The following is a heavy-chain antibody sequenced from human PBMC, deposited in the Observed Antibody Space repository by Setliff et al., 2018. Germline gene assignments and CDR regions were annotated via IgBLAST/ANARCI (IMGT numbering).Heavy chain of an antibody. J-gene: IGHJ4*02. D-gene: IGHD6-19*01. CDR3: ARARIAVAGSDLDY. V-gene: IGHV1-18*04. CDR2: IGLYSGET. CDR1: GYTFSTHG. Sequence: ASVKVSCKASGYTFSTHGIRWVRQAPGRGLEWLAWIGLYSGETNFALNIRDRLTMTTDISTTTVYMELRGLTSDDTAVDYCARARIAVAGSDLDYWGQGTLLTVPS.